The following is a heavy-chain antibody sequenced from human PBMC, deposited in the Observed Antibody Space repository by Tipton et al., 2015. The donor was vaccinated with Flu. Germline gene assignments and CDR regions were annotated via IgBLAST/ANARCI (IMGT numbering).Heavy chain of an antibody. CDR3: ASFIAARPHDYYYGMDV. D-gene: IGHD6-6*01. CDR2: MNPNSGNT. J-gene: IGHJ6*02. V-gene: IGHV1-8*01. Sequence: QVQLVQSGAEVKKPGASVKVSCKASGYTFTSYDINWVRQATGQGLEWMGWMNPNSGNTGYAQKFQGRVTMTRNTSISTAYMELSSLRSEHTAVYYCASFIAARPHDYYYGMDVWGQGTTVTVSS. CDR1: GYTFTSYD.